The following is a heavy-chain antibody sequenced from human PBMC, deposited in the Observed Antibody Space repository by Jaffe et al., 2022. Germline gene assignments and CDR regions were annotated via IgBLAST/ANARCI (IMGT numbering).Heavy chain of an antibody. V-gene: IGHV4-34*01. CDR3: ARSRSYYGSGSYYKEVKFDY. CDR2: INHSGST. D-gene: IGHD3-10*01. J-gene: IGHJ4*02. CDR1: GGSFSGYY. Sequence: QVQLQQWGAGLLKPSETLSLTCAVYGGSFSGYYWSWIRQPPGKGLEWIGEINHSGSTNYNPSLKSRVTISVDTSKNQFSLKLSSVTAADTAVYYCARSRSYYGSGSYYKEVKFDYWGQGTLVTVSS.